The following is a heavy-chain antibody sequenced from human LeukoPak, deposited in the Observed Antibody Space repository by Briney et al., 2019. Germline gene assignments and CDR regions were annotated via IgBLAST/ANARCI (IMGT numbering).Heavy chain of an antibody. CDR2: IYYSGST. CDR3: ARQGWSSASGYYFDY. J-gene: IGHJ4*02. D-gene: IGHD6-19*01. Sequence: PSETLSLTCGVSGGSISSSSYYWGWIRQPPGKGLEWVGTIYYSGSTYYNPSLKCRVTISVDTSKNQFSLKLSSVTAADTAVYYCARQGWSSASGYYFDYWGQGTLVTVSS. V-gene: IGHV4-39*01. CDR1: GGSISSSSYY.